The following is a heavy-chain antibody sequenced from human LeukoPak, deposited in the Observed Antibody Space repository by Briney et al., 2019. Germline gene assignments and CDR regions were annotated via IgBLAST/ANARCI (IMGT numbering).Heavy chain of an antibody. V-gene: IGHV3-9*01. CDR1: GFTFDDYA. J-gene: IGHJ6*02. CDR2: ISWNSGSV. CDR3: AKVGVAYYYYYGMDV. Sequence: GGSLRLSCAASGFTFDDYAMHWVRQAPGKGLEWVSGISWNSGSVGYADSVKGRFTISRDNAKNSLYLQMSSLRAEDTALYYCAKVGVAYYYYYGMDVWGQGTTVTVSS. D-gene: IGHD6-19*01.